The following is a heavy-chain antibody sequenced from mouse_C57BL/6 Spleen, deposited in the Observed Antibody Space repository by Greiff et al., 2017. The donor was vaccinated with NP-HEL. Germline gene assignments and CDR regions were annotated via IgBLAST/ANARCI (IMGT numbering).Heavy chain of an antibody. CDR1: GYAFSSYW. D-gene: IGHD3-3*01. V-gene: IGHV1-80*01. Sequence: VHLVESGAELVKPGASVKISCKASGYAFSSYWMNWVKQRPGKGLEWIGQIYPGDGDTNYNGKFKGKATLTADKSSSTAYMQLSSLTSEDSAVYFCARWGPFAYWGQGTLVTVSA. CDR2: IYPGDGDT. CDR3: ARWGPFAY. J-gene: IGHJ3*01.